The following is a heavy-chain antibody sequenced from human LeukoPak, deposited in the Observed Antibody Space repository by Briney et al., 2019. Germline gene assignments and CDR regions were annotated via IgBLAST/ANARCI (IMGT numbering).Heavy chain of an antibody. CDR2: IRYDGSNK. J-gene: IGHJ6*04. CDR3: ANFPHYDFWSGYL. V-gene: IGHV3-30*02. Sequence: PGGSLRLSCAASGFTFSSYGMHWVRQAPGKGLEWVAFIRYDGSNKYYADSVKGRFTISRDNSKNTLYLQMNSLRAEDTAVYYCANFPHYDFWSGYLWGKGTTVTVSS. D-gene: IGHD3-3*01. CDR1: GFTFSSYG.